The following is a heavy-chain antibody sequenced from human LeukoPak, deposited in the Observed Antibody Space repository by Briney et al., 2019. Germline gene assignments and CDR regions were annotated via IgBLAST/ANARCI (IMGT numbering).Heavy chain of an antibody. CDR3: AKSTPAAMRLGYYYYGMDV. J-gene: IGHJ6*02. Sequence: GGSLRLSCAASGFTFSSYAMSWVRQAPGKGLEWFSAISGSGGSTYYADSVKGRFTISRDNSKNTLYLQMNSLRAEDTAVYYCAKSTPAAMRLGYYYYGMDVWGQGTTVTASS. D-gene: IGHD2-2*01. V-gene: IGHV3-23*01. CDR1: GFTFSSYA. CDR2: ISGSGGST.